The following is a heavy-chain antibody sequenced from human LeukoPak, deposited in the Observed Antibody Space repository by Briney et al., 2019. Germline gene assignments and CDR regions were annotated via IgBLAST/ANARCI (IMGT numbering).Heavy chain of an antibody. CDR3: ARSGLELRKSFDY. Sequence: TSETLSLTCTVSGGSISSGSYYWSWIRQPAGKGLEWIGRIYTSGSTNYNPSLKSRVTISVDTSKNQFSLKLSSVTAADTAVYYCARSGLELRKSFDYWGQGTLVTVSS. D-gene: IGHD1-7*01. CDR2: IYTSGST. J-gene: IGHJ4*02. CDR1: GGSISSGSYY. V-gene: IGHV4-61*02.